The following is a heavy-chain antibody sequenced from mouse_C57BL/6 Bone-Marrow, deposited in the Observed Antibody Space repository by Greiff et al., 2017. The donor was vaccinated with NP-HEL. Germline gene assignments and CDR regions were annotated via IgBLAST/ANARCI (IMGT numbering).Heavy chain of an antibody. CDR2: FYPGSGNT. D-gene: IGHD3-3*01. Sequence: VQLQQSGAELVRPGASVKLSCKASGYTFTDYYINWVKQRPGQGLEWIARFYPGSGNTYYNEKFKGKATLTAEKSSSTAYMQLSSLTSEHSAVYFCARGTAPFDYWGQGTTLTVSS. CDR1: GYTFTDYY. J-gene: IGHJ2*01. CDR3: ARGTAPFDY. V-gene: IGHV1-76*01.